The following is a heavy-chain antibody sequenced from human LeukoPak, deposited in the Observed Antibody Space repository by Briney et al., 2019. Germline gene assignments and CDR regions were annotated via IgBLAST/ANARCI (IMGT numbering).Heavy chain of an antibody. Sequence: GGSLRLSCAASGFTFSSYWMHWVRQAPGKGLVWVSRINSDGSSTSYADSVKGRFTISRDNAKNTLYLQMNSLRAEDTAVYYCARLRPQGGTYYDFWSGYYQYYYYGMDVWGQGTTVTVSS. V-gene: IGHV3-74*01. CDR1: GFTFSSYW. D-gene: IGHD3-3*01. CDR2: INSDGSST. J-gene: IGHJ6*02. CDR3: ARLRPQGGTYYDFWSGYYQYYYYGMDV.